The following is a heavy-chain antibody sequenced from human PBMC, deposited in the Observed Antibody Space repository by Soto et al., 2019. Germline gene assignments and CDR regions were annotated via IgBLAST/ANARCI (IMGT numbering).Heavy chain of an antibody. CDR3: VKAAD. J-gene: IGHJ4*02. CDR2: ISYDGSNK. D-gene: IGHD6-25*01. CDR1: GFTFSSHA. Sequence: LRLSCAASGFTFSSHAMHWVRQAPGKGLEWVAVISYDGSNKYYADSVKGRFTISRDNSKNTLYLQMNSLRAEDTAVYYCVKAADWGQGTLVTVSS. V-gene: IGHV3-30-3*01.